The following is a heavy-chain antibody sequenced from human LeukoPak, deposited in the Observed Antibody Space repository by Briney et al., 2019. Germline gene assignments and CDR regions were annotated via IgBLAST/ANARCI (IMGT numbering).Heavy chain of an antibody. V-gene: IGHV3-21*01. J-gene: IGHJ4*02. Sequence: GGSLRLSCAASGFPFSSYTMNWVRQAPGKGLEWVAAISSNSRDIFYADSVKGRFSISRDNAKNSLYLQMNSLRAEDTAVYYCARVGEKAFHLWPEIDYWGQGTLVTVSS. CDR1: GFPFSSYT. CDR3: ARVGEKAFHLWPEIDY. D-gene: IGHD5-24*01. CDR2: ISSNSRDI.